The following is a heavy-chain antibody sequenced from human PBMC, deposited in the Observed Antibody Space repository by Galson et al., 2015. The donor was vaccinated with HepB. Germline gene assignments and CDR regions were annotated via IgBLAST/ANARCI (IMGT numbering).Heavy chain of an antibody. V-gene: IGHV3-7*03. CDR2: IQQDGSEK. CDR1: GFTFTNYW. CDR3: AKMRYISGYFFEY. D-gene: IGHD5-18*01. J-gene: IGHJ4*02. Sequence: SLRLSCAASGFTFTNYWMSWVRQAPGKGLEWVANIQQDGSEKYYADSVKGRFTISRDNAKNYLFPQVNSLRAEDTAMYYCAKMRYISGYFFEYWGQGTLVTVSS.